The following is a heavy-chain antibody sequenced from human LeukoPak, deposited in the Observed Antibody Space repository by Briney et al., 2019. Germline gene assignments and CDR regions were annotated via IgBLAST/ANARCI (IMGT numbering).Heavy chain of an antibody. CDR2: IYYSGST. Sequence: PSETLSLTCTVSGGSISSYYWSWIRQPPGQGLEWIGYIYYSGSTNYNPSLKSRVTISVDTSKNQFSLKLSSVTAADTAVYYCARDGGNYFDYWGQGTLVTVSS. CDR1: GGSISSYY. J-gene: IGHJ4*02. V-gene: IGHV4-59*01. D-gene: IGHD4-23*01. CDR3: ARDGGNYFDY.